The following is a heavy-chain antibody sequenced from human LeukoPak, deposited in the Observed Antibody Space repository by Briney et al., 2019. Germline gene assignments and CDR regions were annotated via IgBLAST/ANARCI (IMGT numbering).Heavy chain of an antibody. CDR3: AKYYASGTYAVDY. Sequence: GGSLRLSCAASGFTFSSYYMHCVRQAPGKGLVWVSRVSSDGSSTSYADSVKGRFTISRDNAKNTLYLQMNSLKVEDTAVYYCAKYYASGTYAVDYWGQGTLVTVSS. J-gene: IGHJ4*02. V-gene: IGHV3-74*01. CDR1: GFTFSSYY. D-gene: IGHD3-10*01. CDR2: VSSDGSST.